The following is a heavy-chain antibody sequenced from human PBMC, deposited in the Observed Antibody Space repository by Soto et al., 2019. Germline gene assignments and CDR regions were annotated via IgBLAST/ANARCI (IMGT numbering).Heavy chain of an antibody. J-gene: IGHJ3*02. CDR1: GGSISSGDYY. D-gene: IGHD3-16*01. CDR2: IYYSGST. V-gene: IGHV4-30-4*01. Sequence: SETLSLTCTVSGGSISSGDYYWSWIRQPPGKGLEWIGYIYYSGSTYYNPSLKRRVTISVDTSKNQFSLKLSSVTAADTAVYYCARLSSRMINAFDIWGQGTMVTVSS. CDR3: ARLSSRMINAFDI.